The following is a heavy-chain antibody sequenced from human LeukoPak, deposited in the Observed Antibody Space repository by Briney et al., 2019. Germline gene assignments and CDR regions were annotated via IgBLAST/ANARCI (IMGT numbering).Heavy chain of an antibody. V-gene: IGHV4-61*01. Sequence: KASETLSLTCTVSGGSISSGSYYWSWIRQPPGKGLEWIGYIYYSGSTNYNPSLKSRVTISVDTSKNQFSLKLSSVTAADTAVYYCARDGDYWGQGTLVTVSS. CDR2: IYYSGST. J-gene: IGHJ4*02. CDR3: ARDGDY. CDR1: GGSISSGSYY.